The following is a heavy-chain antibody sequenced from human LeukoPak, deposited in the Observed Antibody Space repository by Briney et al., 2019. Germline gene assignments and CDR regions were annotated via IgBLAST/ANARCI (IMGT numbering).Heavy chain of an antibody. CDR3: TRHSYGDYDDY. Sequence: GGSLRLSCAASGFTFSGSAMHWVRQASGKGLEGVGRIRSKANSYATAYAASVKGRFTISRDDSRNTAYLQMNSLKTEDTAVYYCTRHSYGDYDDYWGQGTLVTVSS. D-gene: IGHD4-17*01. CDR2: IRSKANSYAT. V-gene: IGHV3-73*01. J-gene: IGHJ4*02. CDR1: GFTFSGSA.